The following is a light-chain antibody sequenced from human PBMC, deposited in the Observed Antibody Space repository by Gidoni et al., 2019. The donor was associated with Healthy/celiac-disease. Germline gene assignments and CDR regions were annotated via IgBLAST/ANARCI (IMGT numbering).Light chain of an antibody. CDR1: KLGDKY. Sequence: YQLTQPPSVSASPGQTASNTCSGDKLGDKYACWYQQKPGQSPVLVIYQDSKRPSGIPERFSGSNSGNTATLTISGTQAMDEADYYCQAWDSSTVVFGGGTKLTVL. CDR3: QAWDSSTVV. CDR2: QDS. J-gene: IGLJ2*01. V-gene: IGLV3-1*01.